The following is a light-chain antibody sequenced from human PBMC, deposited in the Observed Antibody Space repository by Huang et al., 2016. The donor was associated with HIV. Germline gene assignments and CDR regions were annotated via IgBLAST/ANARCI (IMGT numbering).Light chain of an antibody. CDR1: QDIGNY. J-gene: IGKJ2*01. V-gene: IGKV1-33*01. Sequence: DIQMTQSPSSLSASVGDRVTITCQASQDIGNYLNWYRQKPGRAPELLIYDAFNLETGVPSRSRGSGAGADVTFTISSLQPEDSATYYCQQYHNLPYTFGQGTKLEIK. CDR3: QQYHNLPYT. CDR2: DAF.